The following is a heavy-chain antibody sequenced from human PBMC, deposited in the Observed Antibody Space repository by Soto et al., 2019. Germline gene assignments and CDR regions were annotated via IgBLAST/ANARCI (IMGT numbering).Heavy chain of an antibody. V-gene: IGHV3-30-3*01. D-gene: IGHD3-16*01. CDR1: GFTFSSYA. J-gene: IGHJ5*02. Sequence: GGSLRLSCAASGFTFSSYAMHWVRQAPGKGLEWVAVISYDGSNKYYADSVKGRFTISRDNSKNTLYLQMNSLRAEDTAVYYCARDGSRAPGGWFDPWGQGTLVTVPQ. CDR3: ARDGSRAPGGWFDP. CDR2: ISYDGSNK.